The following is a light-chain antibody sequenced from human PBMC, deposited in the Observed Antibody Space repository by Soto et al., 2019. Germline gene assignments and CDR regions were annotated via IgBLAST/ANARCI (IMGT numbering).Light chain of an antibody. V-gene: IGLV2-23*02. CDR2: EVT. Sequence: QSVLTQPASVSGSPGQSVTISCTGTSRDVGKYNLVSWYQHFPGKATKLMIFEVTKRPSGISDRFSGSKSGNTASLTISGLQAEDEADYYCSSYSLITPYVFGTGTKVTVL. CDR3: SSYSLITPYV. CDR1: SRDVGKYNL. J-gene: IGLJ1*01.